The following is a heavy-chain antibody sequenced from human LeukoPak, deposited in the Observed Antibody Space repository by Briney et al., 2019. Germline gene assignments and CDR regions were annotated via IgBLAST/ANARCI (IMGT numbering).Heavy chain of an antibody. CDR2: IYYSGST. V-gene: IGHV4-59*11. D-gene: IGHD3-22*01. CDR3: ARGSYEVVMGDY. Sequence: SETLSLTCTVSGGSISSHYWSWIRQPPGKGLEWIGCIYYSGSTNYNPSLKSRVTISVGTSKNQFSLKLSSVTAADTAVYYCARGSYEVVMGDYWGQGTLVTVSS. CDR1: GGSISSHY. J-gene: IGHJ4*02.